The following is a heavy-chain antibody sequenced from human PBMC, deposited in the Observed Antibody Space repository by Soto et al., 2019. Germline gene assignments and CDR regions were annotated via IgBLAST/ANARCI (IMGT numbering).Heavy chain of an antibody. J-gene: IGHJ4*02. V-gene: IGHV3-49*04. CDR3: ATVHFYASSADYYFDY. CDR1: GFTFGDYA. D-gene: IGHD3-22*01. Sequence: GGSLRLSCTVSGFTFGDYAMSWVRQAPGKGLEWVGFISSQAFGGTTEYAASVEGGFTISTDESKTIAYLQMNSLKAADTAVYFCATVHFYASSADYYFDYCAREPWSPSPQ. CDR2: ISSQAFGGTT.